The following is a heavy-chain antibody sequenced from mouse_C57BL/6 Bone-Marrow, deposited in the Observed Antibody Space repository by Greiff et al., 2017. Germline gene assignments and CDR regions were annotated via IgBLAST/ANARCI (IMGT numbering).Heavy chain of an antibody. CDR1: GYTFTSYG. D-gene: IGHD1-1*01. CDR3: ARSYYGSSYYFAY. Sequence: VQLQESGAELARPGASVKLSCKASGYTFTSYGISWVKQRTGQGLEWIGEIYPRSGNTYYNEKFKGKATLTADKSSSTAYMELRSLTSEDSAVYFCARSYYGSSYYFAYWGQGTTLTVSS. V-gene: IGHV1-81*01. CDR2: IYPRSGNT. J-gene: IGHJ2*01.